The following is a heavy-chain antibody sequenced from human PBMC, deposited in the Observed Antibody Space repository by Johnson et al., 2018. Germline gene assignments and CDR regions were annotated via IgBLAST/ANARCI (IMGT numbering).Heavy chain of an antibody. D-gene: IGHD6-19*01. J-gene: IGHJ6*03. CDR1: GFTFSSYA. V-gene: IGHV3-23*04. Sequence: VQLVESGGGLVQPGGSLRLSCAASGFTFSSYAMSWVRQAPGKGLEWVSAISGSGGCTYYADSVKGRFTIPGDNSKNTLYLQMNSRRAGDTAGYYCARGDPAAGRWGDSYYYYMDGWGKGTTVTVSS. CDR3: ARGDPAAGRWGDSYYYYMDG. CDR2: ISGSGGCT.